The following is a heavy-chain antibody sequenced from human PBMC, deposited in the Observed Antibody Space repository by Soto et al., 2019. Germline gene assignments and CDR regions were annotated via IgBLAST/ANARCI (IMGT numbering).Heavy chain of an antibody. CDR2: ISYDGSNK. V-gene: IGHV3-30*18. J-gene: IGHJ4*02. CDR1: GFTFSSYG. CDR3: AKASSSDRFLEWLSQDSSEY. D-gene: IGHD3-3*01. Sequence: PVGSLRLSCAASGFTFSSYGMHCVRHAPGKGLEWVAVISYDGSNKYYADSVKGRFTISRDNSKNTLYLQMNSLRAEDTAVYYCAKASSSDRFLEWLSQDSSEYWGQGTLVNVSS.